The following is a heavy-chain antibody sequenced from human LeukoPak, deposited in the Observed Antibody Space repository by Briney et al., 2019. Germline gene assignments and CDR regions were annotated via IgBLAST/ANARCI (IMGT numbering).Heavy chain of an antibody. J-gene: IGHJ4*02. D-gene: IGHD6-19*01. CDR2: ISYDGSNK. Sequence: GGSLRLSCAASGFTFSSYAMHWVRQAPGKGLEWVAVISYDGSNKYYADSVKGRFTISRDNSKNTLYLQMNSLRAEDTAVYYCARDLGSGWNLDYWGQGTLVTVSS. V-gene: IGHV3-30-3*01. CDR3: ARDLGSGWNLDY. CDR1: GFTFSSYA.